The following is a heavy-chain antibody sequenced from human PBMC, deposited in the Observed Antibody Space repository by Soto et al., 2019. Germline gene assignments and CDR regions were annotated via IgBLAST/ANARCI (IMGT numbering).Heavy chain of an antibody. CDR3: AKGRGNSVYNFDN. V-gene: IGHV3-23*01. J-gene: IGHJ4*02. D-gene: IGHD1-26*01. CDR2: ISASGGST. Sequence: EVQLLESGGGLVQPGGSLRLSCAASAFTFSRYAMSWVRQAPGKGLEWVSAISASGGSTYYADSMKGRFTISRDRSESTLYLQISSLRADDTAVYYCAKGRGNSVYNFDNWGQGTLVTVSS. CDR1: AFTFSRYA.